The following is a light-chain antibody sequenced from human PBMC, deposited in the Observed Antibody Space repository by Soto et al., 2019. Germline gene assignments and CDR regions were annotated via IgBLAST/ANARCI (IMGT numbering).Light chain of an antibody. V-gene: IGKV1-16*01. CDR2: STS. CDR1: QSVSNY. J-gene: IGKJ5*01. CDR3: QQYNSYPII. Sequence: DIQMTQSPSSLSASVGDRVTITCRASQSVSNYLNWYRQLPGKAPTLLIYSTSTLQSGVPSRFSGSGSGTEFTLTISSLQPDDFATYYCQQYNSYPIIFGQGTRLEI.